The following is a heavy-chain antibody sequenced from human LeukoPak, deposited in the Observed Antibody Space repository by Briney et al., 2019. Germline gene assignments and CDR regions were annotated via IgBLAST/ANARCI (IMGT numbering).Heavy chain of an antibody. V-gene: IGHV3-7*01. Sequence: PGGSLRLSCAASGFTFSSYWMSWVRQAPGKGLEWVANIKQDGSEKYYVDSVKGRFTISRDNAKNSLYLQMNSLRAKDTAVYYCARDRGDCSGGSCYLGPFDYWGQGTLVTISS. CDR1: GFTFSSYW. CDR3: ARDRGDCSGGSCYLGPFDY. CDR2: IKQDGSEK. J-gene: IGHJ4*02. D-gene: IGHD2-15*01.